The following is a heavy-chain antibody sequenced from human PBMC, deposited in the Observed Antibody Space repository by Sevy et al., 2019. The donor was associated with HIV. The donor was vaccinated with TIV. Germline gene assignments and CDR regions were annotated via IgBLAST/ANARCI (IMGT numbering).Heavy chain of an antibody. Sequence: SETLSLTCAVSGGSISSVNWWHWVRQPPGKGLEWIGEIYHSGYTNYNPSLKSRVTISVDNSKNQFSLKLSSVTAADTAVYYCARGGETPRGFDPWGQGSLVTVSS. V-gene: IGHV4-4*02. CDR2: IYHSGYT. CDR1: GGSISSVNW. D-gene: IGHD3-16*01. CDR3: ARGGETPRGFDP. J-gene: IGHJ5*02.